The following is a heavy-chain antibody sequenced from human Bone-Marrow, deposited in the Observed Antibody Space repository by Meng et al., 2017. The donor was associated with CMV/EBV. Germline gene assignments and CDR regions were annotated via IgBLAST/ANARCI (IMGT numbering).Heavy chain of an antibody. D-gene: IGHD3-22*01. J-gene: IGHJ4*02. CDR1: FSGYY. CDR2: INHRGST. CDR3: ARGPLSYYYDTSGYYSGGDY. Sequence: FSGYYWSWIRQPPGKGLEYIGEINHRGSTNYNPSLKGRVTMSVDTSKNQFSLKVTSMTAADTAVYFCARGPLSYYYDTSGYYSGGDYWGQGTLVTVSS. V-gene: IGHV4-34*01.